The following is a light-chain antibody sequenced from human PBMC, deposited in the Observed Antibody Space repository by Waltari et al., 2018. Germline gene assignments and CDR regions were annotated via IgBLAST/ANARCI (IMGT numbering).Light chain of an antibody. CDR2: EVS. J-gene: IGLJ3*02. V-gene: IGLV2-14*01. CDR1: SSAVGGYNY. Sequence: QSALTQPASVSGSPGPSITIPCPGTSSAVGGYNYVAWYQHHPGKAPKLMIYEVSNRPSGVSNRFSGSKSGNTASLTISGLQAEDEAHYYCSSYTSSISWVFGGGTKLTVL. CDR3: SSYTSSISWV.